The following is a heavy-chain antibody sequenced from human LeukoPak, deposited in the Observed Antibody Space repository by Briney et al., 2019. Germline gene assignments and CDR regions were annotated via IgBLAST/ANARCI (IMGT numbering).Heavy chain of an antibody. D-gene: IGHD3-3*01. V-gene: IGHV3-43D*03. Sequence: GGSLRLSCAASGFTFDDYAMHWVRQAPGKGLEWVSLISWDGGSTYYADSVKGRFTISRDNSKNSLYLQMNSLRAEDTALYYCAKGGDDFWSNAFDIWGQGTMVTVSS. CDR3: AKGGDDFWSNAFDI. CDR2: ISWDGGST. CDR1: GFTFDDYA. J-gene: IGHJ3*02.